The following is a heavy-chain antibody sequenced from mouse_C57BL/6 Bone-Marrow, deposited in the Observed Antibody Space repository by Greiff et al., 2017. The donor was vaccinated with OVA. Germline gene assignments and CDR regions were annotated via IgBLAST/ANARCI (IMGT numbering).Heavy chain of an antibody. V-gene: IGHV2-2*01. CDR3: ARKGSTVVATEWYFDV. D-gene: IGHD1-1*01. CDR1: GFSLTSSG. Sequence: QVQLQQSGPGLVQPSQSLSITCTVSGFSLTSSGVHWVRQSPGKGLEWLGVIWSGGSTDYNAAFISRLSISKDNSKSQVFFKMNSLQADDTAIYYCARKGSTVVATEWYFDVWGTGTTVTVSS. CDR2: IWSGGST. J-gene: IGHJ1*03.